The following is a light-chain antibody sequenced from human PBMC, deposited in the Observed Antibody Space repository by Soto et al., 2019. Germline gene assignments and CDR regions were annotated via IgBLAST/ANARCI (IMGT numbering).Light chain of an antibody. CDR1: SSNIGINT. CDR3: ATFDDSLNGLWV. CDR2: SSY. J-gene: IGLJ3*02. Sequence: QSVLTQPPSASGTPGQRVTISCSGSSSNIGINTVNWYQQLPGTAPKLLIFSSYQRPSGVPDRFSGSKSGTSASLAISGLQSDDEADYCCATFDDSLNGLWVFGGGTKVTVL. V-gene: IGLV1-44*01.